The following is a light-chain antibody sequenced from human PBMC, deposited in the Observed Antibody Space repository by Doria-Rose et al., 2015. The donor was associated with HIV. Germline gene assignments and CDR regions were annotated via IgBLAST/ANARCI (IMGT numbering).Light chain of an antibody. V-gene: IGKV4-1*01. CDR2: WAS. Sequence: DIRMTQSPESLGMSLGERATLNCKSNQSLLYTSKNYLAWYQQKPGQPPKLLIYWASTRQSGVPARFSGSGSGTDFTLTISSLEAEDVAVYYCRQYYDTPSFGPGITVDIE. CDR3: RQYYDTPS. J-gene: IGKJ3*01. CDR1: QSLLYTSKNY.